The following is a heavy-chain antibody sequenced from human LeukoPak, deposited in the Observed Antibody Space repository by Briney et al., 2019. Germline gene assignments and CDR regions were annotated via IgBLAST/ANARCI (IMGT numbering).Heavy chain of an antibody. Sequence: SETLSLTCTVYGGSISSGDYCWSWIRQSPGKGLESIGYSYYSGSTYYNPSLKSRVTISVDTSKNQFSLKLSSVTAADTAVYYCARASDITTKDKRAFDIWGQGTMVTVSS. D-gene: IGHD3-22*01. CDR2: SYYSGST. CDR3: ARASDITTKDKRAFDI. V-gene: IGHV4-30-4*02. CDR1: GGSISSGDYC. J-gene: IGHJ3*02.